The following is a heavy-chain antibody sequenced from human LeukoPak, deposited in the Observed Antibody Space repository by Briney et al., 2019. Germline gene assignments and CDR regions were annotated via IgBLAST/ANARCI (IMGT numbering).Heavy chain of an antibody. Sequence: GGSLRLSCAASGFTFSSYAMSWVHQAPGKGLEWVSAISGSGGSTYYADSVKGRFTISRDNSKNTLYLQMNSLRAEDTAVYYCAKDSQQWPVGPDYWGQGTLVTVSS. V-gene: IGHV3-23*01. CDR2: ISGSGGST. J-gene: IGHJ4*02. CDR3: AKDSQQWPVGPDY. CDR1: GFTFSSYA. D-gene: IGHD6-19*01.